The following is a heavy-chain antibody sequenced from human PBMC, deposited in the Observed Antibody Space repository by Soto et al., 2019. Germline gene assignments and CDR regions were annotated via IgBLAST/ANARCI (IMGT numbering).Heavy chain of an antibody. J-gene: IGHJ6*02. D-gene: IGHD2-2*01. Sequence: QLQLQESGSGLVKPSQTLSLTCTVSGGSINSGGYSWNWIRQPPGKGLEWIGYIYHTGNTFYNPSLQSRVTISVDQSKNQFSLSLGSVTAADTAMYYCARVERTLSTPFAYGMDVWGQGTTVTVSS. CDR2: IYHTGNT. V-gene: IGHV4-30-2*01. CDR3: ARVERTLSTPFAYGMDV. CDR1: GGSINSGGYS.